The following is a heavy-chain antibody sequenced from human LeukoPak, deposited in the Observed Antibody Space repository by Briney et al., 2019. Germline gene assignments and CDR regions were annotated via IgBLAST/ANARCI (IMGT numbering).Heavy chain of an antibody. CDR2: ISSASTYM. J-gene: IGHJ3*02. CDR3: ARRKYYYDSSGYYYDAFDI. V-gene: IGHV3-21*04. Sequence: GGSLRLSCAASGFTFSTYTMNWLRQAPGKGLEWVSSISSASTYMYYAGSVKGRFTISRDNAKNSLYLQMNSLRAEDTAVYYCARRKYYYDSSGYYYDAFDIWGQGTMVTVSS. CDR1: GFTFSTYT. D-gene: IGHD3-22*01.